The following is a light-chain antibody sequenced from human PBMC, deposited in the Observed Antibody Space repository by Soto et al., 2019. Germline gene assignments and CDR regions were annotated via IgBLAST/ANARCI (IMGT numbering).Light chain of an antibody. J-gene: IGLJ3*02. CDR1: SSDVGGYNL. CDR3: CSYAGPYTGV. V-gene: IGLV2-23*01. Sequence: QSALTQPASVSGSPGQSITIYCTGTSSDVGGYNLVSWYQHHPGKAPKVMIYEDSERPSGVSNRFSGSKSGNTASLTISGLQAEDESDYNCCSYAGPYTGVFGGGTKLTVL. CDR2: EDS.